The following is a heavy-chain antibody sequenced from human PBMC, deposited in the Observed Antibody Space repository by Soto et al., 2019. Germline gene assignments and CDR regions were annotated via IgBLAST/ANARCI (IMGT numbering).Heavy chain of an antibody. CDR1: GFTFSTYS. CDR2: ISSSSTI. J-gene: IGHJ4*02. V-gene: IGHV3-48*01. D-gene: IGHD6-19*01. CDR3: ARERGSGWTFDY. Sequence: TGGSLRLSCEASGFTFSTYSMNWVRQAPGKGLEWVSSISSSSTIYYADSVKGRFTNSRDNVQNSLYLQMHSLRAEDTAVYYCARERGSGWTFDYWGKGTLVTVPS.